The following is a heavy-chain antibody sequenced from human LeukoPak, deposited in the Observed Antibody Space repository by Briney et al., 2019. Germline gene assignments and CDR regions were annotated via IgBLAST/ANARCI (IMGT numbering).Heavy chain of an antibody. CDR2: ISGSGGST. Sequence: GGSLRLSCAASGFTFSSYAMSWVRQAPRKGLEWVSAISGSGGSTYYADSVKGRFTISRDNSKNTLYLQMNSLRAEDTAVYYCAKDRTVRGVIPNWFDPWGQGTLVTVSS. CDR3: AKDRTVRGVIPNWFDP. J-gene: IGHJ5*02. V-gene: IGHV3-23*01. CDR1: GFTFSSYA. D-gene: IGHD3-10*01.